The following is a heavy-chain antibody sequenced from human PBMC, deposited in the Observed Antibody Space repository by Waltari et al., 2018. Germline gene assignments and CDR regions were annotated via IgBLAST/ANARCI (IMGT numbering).Heavy chain of an antibody. D-gene: IGHD6-13*01. V-gene: IGHV4-34*01. CDR1: GGSLSGYY. CDR2: IKHIGST. J-gene: IGHJ6*02. CDR3: AREQGSSSWYMSGMYV. Sequence: QVQLQQWGAGLLKPSETLSLTCAVYGGSLSGYYWSGIRPPPGKGLAWIGEIKHIGSTNYNPSLKSRVTISVDTSKNQFSLKLSSVTAADTAVYYCAREQGSSSWYMSGMYVWGQGTTVTVSS.